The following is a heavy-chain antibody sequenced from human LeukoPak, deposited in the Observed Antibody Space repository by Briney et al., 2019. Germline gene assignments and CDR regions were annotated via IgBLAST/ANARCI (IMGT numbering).Heavy chain of an antibody. V-gene: IGHV3-43*01. D-gene: IGHD3-3*01. J-gene: IGHJ6*02. CDR2: ISWDGGST. Sequence: PGGSLRLSCAASGFTFDDYTMRWVRQAPGKGLEWVSLISWDGGSTYYADSVKGRFTISRDNSKNFLYLQMNSLRTEDTALYYCAKDIFHGTFWSGYRDYYYYYGMDVWGQGTTVTVSS. CDR1: GFTFDDYT. CDR3: AKDIFHGTFWSGYRDYYYYYGMDV.